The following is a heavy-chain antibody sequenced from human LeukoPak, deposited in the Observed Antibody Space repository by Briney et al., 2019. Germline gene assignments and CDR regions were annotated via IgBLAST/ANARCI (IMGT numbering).Heavy chain of an antibody. Sequence: SETLSLTCTVSGGSISSGGYYWSWIRQHPGKGLEWIGYIYYSGSTYYNPSLKSRVTISVDTSKNQFSLKLSSVTAADTAVYYCARQEMATIHFDYWGQGTLATVSS. V-gene: IGHV4-31*03. D-gene: IGHD5-24*01. CDR1: GGSISSGGYY. CDR2: IYYSGST. CDR3: ARQEMATIHFDY. J-gene: IGHJ4*02.